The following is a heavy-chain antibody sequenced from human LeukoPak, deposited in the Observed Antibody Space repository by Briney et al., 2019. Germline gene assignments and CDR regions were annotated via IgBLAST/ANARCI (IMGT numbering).Heavy chain of an antibody. CDR1: GFTFSSYG. D-gene: IGHD3-3*01. Sequence: GGSLRLSCAASGFTFSSYGMHWVRQAPGKGLEWVAVISYDGSNKYYADSVKGRFTISRDNSKNTLYLQMNSLRAEDTAVYYCARAGLRFLERYFDYWGQGTLVTVSS. CDR3: ARAGLRFLERYFDY. J-gene: IGHJ4*02. V-gene: IGHV3-30*03. CDR2: ISYDGSNK.